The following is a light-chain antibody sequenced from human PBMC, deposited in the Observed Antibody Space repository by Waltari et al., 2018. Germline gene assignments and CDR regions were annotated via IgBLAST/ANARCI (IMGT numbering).Light chain of an antibody. J-gene: IGLJ2*01. CDR3: GTWDSSLSGVV. Sequence: QSVLTQPPSVSAAPGQKVTISCSGSSSNIGNNYVSWYQHLPGTAPKLLIYDNDKRLSGMPDLFSGSKSGTQATLGITGLQTVDEADYYCGTWDSSLSGVVFGGGTELTVL. CDR2: DND. CDR1: SSNIGNNY. V-gene: IGLV1-51*01.